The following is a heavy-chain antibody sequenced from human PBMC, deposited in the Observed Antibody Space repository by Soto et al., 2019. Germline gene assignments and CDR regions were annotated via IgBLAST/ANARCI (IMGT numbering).Heavy chain of an antibody. Sequence: ETLSLTCAVYGGSFSGYYWSWIRQPPGKGLEWIGEINHSGSTNYNPSLKSRVTISVDTSKNQFSLKLSSVTAADTAVYYCARSGYYLYYYYGMDVWGQGTTVTVSS. CDR1: GGSFSGYY. CDR2: INHSGST. J-gene: IGHJ6*02. CDR3: ARSGYYLYYYYGMDV. V-gene: IGHV4-34*01. D-gene: IGHD3-3*01.